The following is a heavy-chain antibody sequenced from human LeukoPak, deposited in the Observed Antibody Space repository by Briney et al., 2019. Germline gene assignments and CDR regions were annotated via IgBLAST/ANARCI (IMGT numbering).Heavy chain of an antibody. Sequence: SETLSLTCTVSGGSISSSSYYWGWIRQPPGKGLEWLGSIYYSGSTYYNPSLKSRVTISVDTSKNQFSLKLSSVTAADTAVYYCARQEGYSGYDPFDYWGQGTLVTVSS. CDR3: ARQEGYSGYDPFDY. CDR2: IYYSGST. V-gene: IGHV4-39*01. CDR1: GGSISSSSYY. D-gene: IGHD5-12*01. J-gene: IGHJ4*02.